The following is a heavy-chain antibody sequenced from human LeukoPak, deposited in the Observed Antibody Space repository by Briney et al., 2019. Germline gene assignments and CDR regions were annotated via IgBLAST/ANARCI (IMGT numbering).Heavy chain of an antibody. D-gene: IGHD6-13*01. V-gene: IGHV4-34*01. Sequence: SETLSLTCAVYGGSFSGYYWSWIRQPPGKGLEWIGEINHSGSTNYNPSLKSRVTISVDTSKNQFSLKLSSVTAADTAVYYCARGSVRGAAAGPGLDYWGQGTLVTVSS. CDR1: GGSFSGYY. CDR3: ARGSVRGAAAGPGLDY. CDR2: INHSGST. J-gene: IGHJ4*02.